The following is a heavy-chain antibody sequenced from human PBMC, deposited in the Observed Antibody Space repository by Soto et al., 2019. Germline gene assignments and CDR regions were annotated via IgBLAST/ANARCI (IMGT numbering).Heavy chain of an antibody. CDR2: INSSGST. CDR1: GGSLGSSAYY. V-gene: IGHV4-39*01. CDR3: SRRAPEGFDP. Sequence: ILSLTCTVSGGSLGSSAYYWGWIRRAPGKGLEWIGSINSSGSTFSNPSLKSRVTLSVDTSKNQFSLKLTSVTAADTALYYCSRRAPEGFDPWGQGTQVTVSS. J-gene: IGHJ5*02.